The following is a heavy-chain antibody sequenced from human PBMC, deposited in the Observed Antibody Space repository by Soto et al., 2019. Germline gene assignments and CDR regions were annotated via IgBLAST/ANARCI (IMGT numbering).Heavy chain of an antibody. D-gene: IGHD5-12*01. CDR2: IYYSGST. V-gene: IGHV4-39*01. J-gene: IGHJ6*02. Sequence: SETLSLTCIVSAGSISGSRYYWGWIRQPPGKGLEWIGSIYYSGSTYYNPSLNSRVTMYVGTSKNQFSLRLTSVTAADTAMYYCATGEGYNSHYSYGMDVWGQGTTVTVSS. CDR1: AGSISGSRYY. CDR3: ATGEGYNSHYSYGMDV.